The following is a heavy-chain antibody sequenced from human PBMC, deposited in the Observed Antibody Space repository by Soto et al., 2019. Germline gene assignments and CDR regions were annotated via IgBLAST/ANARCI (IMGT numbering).Heavy chain of an antibody. Sequence: ASVKVSCKASGYTFTSYAMHWVRQAPGQRLEWMGWINAGNGNTKYSQKFQGRVTITRDTSASTAYMELSRLRSDDTAVYYCAREAIVAGATTGMDVWGQGTTVTVSS. CDR2: INAGNGNT. CDR3: AREAIVAGATTGMDV. CDR1: GYTFTSYA. V-gene: IGHV1-3*01. D-gene: IGHD1-26*01. J-gene: IGHJ6*02.